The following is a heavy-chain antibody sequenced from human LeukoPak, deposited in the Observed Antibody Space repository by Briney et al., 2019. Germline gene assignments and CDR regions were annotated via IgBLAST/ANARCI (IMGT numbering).Heavy chain of an antibody. CDR1: GFSLTTGGVG. V-gene: IGHV2-5*02. CDR2: IYWDGDK. CDR3: AHSRVXAVGSFDY. D-gene: IGHD6-13*01. J-gene: IGHJ4*02. Sequence: ESGPTLVNPTQTLTLTCTFSGFSLTTGGVGVGWIRQPPGKAPEWLALIYWDGDKRYSPSLKSRLTITKDTSKNQVVLTLTNMGPXXXXXXFCAHSRVXAVGSFDYWGQGTLVTVSS.